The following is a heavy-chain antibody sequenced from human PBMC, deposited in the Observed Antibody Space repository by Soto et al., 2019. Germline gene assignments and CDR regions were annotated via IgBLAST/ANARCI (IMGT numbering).Heavy chain of an antibody. D-gene: IGHD6-13*01. J-gene: IGHJ4*02. CDR2: ISGSGGST. Sequence: PGGSLGLSCAASGFSFSSYAMRWVRQAPGKGLEWVSAISGSGGSTYYADSVKGRFTISRDNSKNTLYLQMNSLRAEDTAVYYCAKVTLRIAAADYWGQGTLVTVSS. V-gene: IGHV3-23*01. CDR1: GFSFSSYA. CDR3: AKVTLRIAAADY.